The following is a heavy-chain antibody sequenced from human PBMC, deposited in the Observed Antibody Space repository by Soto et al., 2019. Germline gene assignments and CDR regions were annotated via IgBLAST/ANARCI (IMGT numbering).Heavy chain of an antibody. CDR3: AGGIYEGRGVYYLDV. Sequence: SETLSLTCAVYGGSFSGYYWTWIRQPPGTGLEWIGEINHSGSTFYNPSLKRRVTVSIDTSKKQFSLKMTSVTAADMGVYYCAGGIYEGRGVYYLDVWGQENLVTVS. CDR1: GGSFSGYY. V-gene: IGHV4-34*01. CDR2: INHSGST. D-gene: IGHD3-22*01. J-gene: IGHJ4*02.